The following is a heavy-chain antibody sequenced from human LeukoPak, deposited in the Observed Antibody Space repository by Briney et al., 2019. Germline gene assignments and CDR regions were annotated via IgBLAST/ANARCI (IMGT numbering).Heavy chain of an antibody. V-gene: IGHV3-7*05. CDR2: IIQDGREK. D-gene: IGHD4-17*01. CDR1: GFTFSHYS. J-gene: IGHJ4*02. CDR3: ARDKAYGDSEDY. Sequence: GGSLRLSCAASGFTFSHYSMSWVRQAPGKGLEWVANIIQDGREKYYVDSVKGRFTISRDNAKNSLYLQMNTLRAEDTAVYYCARDKAYGDSEDYWGQGTLVTVSS.